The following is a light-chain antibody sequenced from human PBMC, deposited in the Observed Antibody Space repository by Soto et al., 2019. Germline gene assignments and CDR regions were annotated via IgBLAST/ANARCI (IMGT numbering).Light chain of an antibody. CDR3: QQYNNWPLK. V-gene: IGKV3-15*01. J-gene: IGKJ1*01. CDR2: GAS. CDR1: QSVSSY. Sequence: EIVLTQSPATLSLPPGERATLSCRASQSVSSYLAWYQQKPGQAPRLLIYGASTRATGIPARFSGSGSGTEFTLTISSLQSEDFAVYYCQQYNNWPLKFGQGTKVEIK.